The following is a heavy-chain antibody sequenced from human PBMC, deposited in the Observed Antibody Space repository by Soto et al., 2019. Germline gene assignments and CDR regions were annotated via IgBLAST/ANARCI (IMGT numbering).Heavy chain of an antibody. CDR2: INAGNGNT. CDR1: GYTFTSYA. V-gene: IGHV1-3*01. CDR3: ARAQNLEMGTP. J-gene: IGHJ4*02. D-gene: IGHD3-3*01. Sequence: QVQLVQSGAEVKKPGASVKVSCKASGYTFTSYAMLWVRQAPGQRLEWMGWINAGNGNTKYSQKFQGRVTITRDTSASTAYMELGSLRSEYTAVYYGARAQNLEMGTPWGQGSLFTVSS.